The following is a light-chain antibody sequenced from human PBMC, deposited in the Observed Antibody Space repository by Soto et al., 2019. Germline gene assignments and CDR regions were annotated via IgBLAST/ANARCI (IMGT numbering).Light chain of an antibody. CDR2: GAS. Sequence: EVVLTQSPVTLSLSPGERATLSCRASQSVSNNVAWYQQKPGQAPRLLIYGASTRATDMPGRFSGRGAGAEFTLTISSLQSEDFAVYYCQQYRSWPRTFGQGTKVDIK. CDR3: QQYRSWPRT. V-gene: IGKV3-15*01. CDR1: QSVSNN. J-gene: IGKJ1*01.